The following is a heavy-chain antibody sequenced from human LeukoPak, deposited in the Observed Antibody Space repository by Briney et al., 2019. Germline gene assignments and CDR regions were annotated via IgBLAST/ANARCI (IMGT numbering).Heavy chain of an antibody. CDR1: GGSISSGGYY. V-gene: IGHV4-31*03. CDR2: IYYSGST. J-gene: IGHJ3*02. Sequence: SQTLSLTCTVSGGSISSGGYYRSWIRQHPGKGLEWIGYIYYSGSTYYNPSLKSRVTISVDTSKNQFSLKLSSVTAADTAVYYCARVRPHKYIQNDAFDIWGQGTMVTVSS. D-gene: IGHD6-6*01. CDR3: ARVRPHKYIQNDAFDI.